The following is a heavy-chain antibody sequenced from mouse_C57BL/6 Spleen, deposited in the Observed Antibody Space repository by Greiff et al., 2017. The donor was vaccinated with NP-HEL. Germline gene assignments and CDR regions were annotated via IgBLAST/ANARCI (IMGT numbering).Heavy chain of an antibody. Sequence: VQLQQSGAELVMPGASVKLSCKASGYTFTSYWMHWVKQRPGQGLEWIGEIDPSDSYTNYNQKFKGKSTVTVDKSSSTAYLQLSSLTSEDSAVYDCARGRQLRLRDAMDYWGQGTSVTVSS. CDR1: GYTFTSYW. D-gene: IGHD3-2*02. CDR3: ARGRQLRLRDAMDY. J-gene: IGHJ4*01. CDR2: IDPSDSYT. V-gene: IGHV1-69*01.